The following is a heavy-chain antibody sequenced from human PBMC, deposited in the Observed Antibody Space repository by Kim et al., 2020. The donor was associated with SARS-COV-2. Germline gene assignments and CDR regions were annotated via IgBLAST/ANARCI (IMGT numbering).Heavy chain of an antibody. J-gene: IGHJ5*02. CDR3: ARDSQGWFDP. V-gene: IGHV3-66*01. CDR2: IYSGGST. Sequence: GGSLRLSCAASGFIVSSNYMSWVRQAPGKGLDWVSVIYSGGSTYYADSVKGRFTISRDNSKNTLYLLMNSLRAEDTAVYYCARDSQGWFDPWGQGTLVT. CDR1: GFIVSSNY.